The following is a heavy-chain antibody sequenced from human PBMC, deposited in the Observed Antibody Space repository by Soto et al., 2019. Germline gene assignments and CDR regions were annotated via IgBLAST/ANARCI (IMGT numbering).Heavy chain of an antibody. CDR3: ARDELRGRSSSPYRRYYYYGMDV. V-gene: IGHV1-69*13. CDR1: GGTFSSYA. D-gene: IGHD6-6*01. Sequence: SVKVSCKASGGTFSSYAISWVRQAPGQGLEWMGGIIPIFGTANYAQKFQGRVTITADESTSTAYMELSSLRSEDTAVYYCARDELRGRSSSPYRRYYYYGMDVWGQGTTVTVSS. CDR2: IIPIFGTA. J-gene: IGHJ6*02.